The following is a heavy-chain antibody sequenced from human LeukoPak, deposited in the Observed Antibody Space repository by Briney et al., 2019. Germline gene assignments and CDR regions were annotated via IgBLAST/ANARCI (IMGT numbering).Heavy chain of an antibody. J-gene: IGHJ4*02. D-gene: IGHD3-16*01. Sequence: SETLSLTCTVSGGSVSSSSSFWAWIRQPPGKGLVWIGNVYYSGSTHYNPSLKSRVTISLDMSKNQFSLRLTSVTAADTAMYYCARHGLYQDYGYWGQGTLVTVSS. V-gene: IGHV4-39*01. CDR2: VYYSGST. CDR1: GGSVSSSSSF. CDR3: ARHGLYQDYGY.